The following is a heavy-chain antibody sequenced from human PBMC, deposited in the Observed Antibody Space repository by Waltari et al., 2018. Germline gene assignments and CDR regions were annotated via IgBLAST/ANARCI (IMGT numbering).Heavy chain of an antibody. J-gene: IGHJ4*02. Sequence: QVQLQESGPGLVKPSGTLSITCAVSGGSIHSLNCWPWGRQPPGKGLEWIGDIFHTEATSYNPSLKSRLTISVDKSKNQFSLKLSSVTVADTAVYYCVRAGYCSRSGCQTWAWDWGQGTLVTVSS. CDR1: GGSIHSLNC. CDR2: IFHTEAT. CDR3: VRAGYCSRSGCQTWAWD. V-gene: IGHV4-4*02. D-gene: IGHD2-2*01.